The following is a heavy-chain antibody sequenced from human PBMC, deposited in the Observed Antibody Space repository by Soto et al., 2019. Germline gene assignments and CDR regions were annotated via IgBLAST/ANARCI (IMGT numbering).Heavy chain of an antibody. CDR1: GGSISSGDYY. CDR3: ARGARYCSGGSCYDDAFDI. CDR2: IYYSGST. V-gene: IGHV4-30-4*01. Sequence: SETLSLTCTVSGGSISSGDYYWSWIRQPPGQGLEWIGYIYYSGSTYYNPSLKSRVTISVDTSKNQFSLKLSSVTAADTAVYYCARGARYCSGGSCYDDAFDIWAQGTMVTVSS. D-gene: IGHD2-15*01. J-gene: IGHJ3*02.